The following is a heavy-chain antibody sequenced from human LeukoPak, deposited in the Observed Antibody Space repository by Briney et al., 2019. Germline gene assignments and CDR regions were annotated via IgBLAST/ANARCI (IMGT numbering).Heavy chain of an antibody. D-gene: IGHD4-17*01. V-gene: IGHV3-33*01. J-gene: IGHJ4*02. CDR3: ARDTSVYDYGDYPDY. Sequence: GGSLTLSCAASGFTFSSYGMHWVRQAPGKGLEWVGVIWYDGSNKYYADSVKGRFTISRDNAKNSLYLQMNSLRAEDTAVYYCARDTSVYDYGDYPDYWGQGTLVTVSS. CDR1: GFTFSSYG. CDR2: IWYDGSNK.